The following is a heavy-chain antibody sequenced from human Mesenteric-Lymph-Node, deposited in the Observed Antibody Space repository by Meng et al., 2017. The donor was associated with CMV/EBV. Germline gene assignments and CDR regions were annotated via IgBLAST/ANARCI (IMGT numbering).Heavy chain of an antibody. CDR3: ARASADFDWLLIVDY. CDR2: IIPIFGTA. Sequence: SGYIFTSSGIRCVRQAPGQGLEWLGGIIPIFGTANYAQKFQGRVTITADKSTSTAYMELSSLRSEDTAVYYCARASADFDWLLIVDYWGQGTLVTVSS. D-gene: IGHD3-9*01. CDR1: GYIFTSSG. J-gene: IGHJ4*02. V-gene: IGHV1-69*06.